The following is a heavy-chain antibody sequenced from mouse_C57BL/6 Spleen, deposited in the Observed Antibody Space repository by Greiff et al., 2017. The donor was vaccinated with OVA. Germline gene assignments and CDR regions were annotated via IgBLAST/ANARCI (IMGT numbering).Heavy chain of an antibody. CDR3: AREITTKYFDV. CDR2: ISDGGSYT. Sequence: EVKLVESGGGLVKPGGSLKLSCAASGFPFSSYAMSWVRQTPEKRLEWVATISDGGSYTYYPNNVKGRFTITRDNAKNNLYLQMSHLKSEDTAMYYCAREITTKYFDVWGTGTTVTVSS. J-gene: IGHJ1*03. CDR1: GFPFSSYA. V-gene: IGHV5-4*01. D-gene: IGHD2-4*01.